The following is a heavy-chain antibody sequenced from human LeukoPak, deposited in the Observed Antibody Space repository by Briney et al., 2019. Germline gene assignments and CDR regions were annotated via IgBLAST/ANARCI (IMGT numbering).Heavy chain of an antibody. CDR3: ARDGNTVTTSIPWSYYYYYYMDV. D-gene: IGHD4-11*01. CDR1: GYTFTSYY. CDR2: INPSGGST. V-gene: IGHV1-46*01. J-gene: IGHJ6*03. Sequence: ASVKVSCKASGYTFTSYYMHWVRQAPGQGLEWMGIINPSGGSTSYAQKFQGRVTMTRDMSTSTVYMELSSLRSEDTAVYYCARDGNTVTTSIPWSYYYYYYMDVWGKGTTVTVSS.